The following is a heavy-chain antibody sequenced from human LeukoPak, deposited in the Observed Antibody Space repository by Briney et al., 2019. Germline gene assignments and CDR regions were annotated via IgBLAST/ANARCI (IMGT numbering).Heavy chain of an antibody. Sequence: ASVKVSCKASGYTFTSYDINWVRQATGQGLEWMGWMNPNSGNTGYAQKFQGRVTMTRDMSTSTVYVELSSLRSEDTAVYYCARGGGIITMIVVVDWYFDLWGRGTLVTVSS. D-gene: IGHD3-22*01. CDR2: MNPNSGNT. CDR3: ARGGGIITMIVVVDWYFDL. J-gene: IGHJ2*01. V-gene: IGHV1-8*01. CDR1: GYTFTSYD.